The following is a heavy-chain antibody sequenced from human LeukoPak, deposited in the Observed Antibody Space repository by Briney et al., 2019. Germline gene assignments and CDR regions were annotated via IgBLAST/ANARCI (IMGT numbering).Heavy chain of an antibody. Sequence: GGSLRLSCAASGFTFSDYYMSWIRQAPGKGLGWVSYISISSRYTNYADSVKGRFTISRDNAKNSLYLQMNSLRAEDTAVYYCARGNDILTAFDYWGQGTLVTVSS. D-gene: IGHD3-9*01. V-gene: IGHV3-11*05. J-gene: IGHJ4*02. CDR3: ARGNDILTAFDY. CDR1: GFTFSDYY. CDR2: ISISSRYT.